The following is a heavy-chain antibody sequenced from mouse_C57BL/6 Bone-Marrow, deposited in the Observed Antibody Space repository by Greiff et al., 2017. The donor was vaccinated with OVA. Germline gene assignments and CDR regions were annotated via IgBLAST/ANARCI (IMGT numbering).Heavy chain of an antibody. V-gene: IGHV1-81*01. CDR1: GYTFTSYG. CDR2: IYPRSGNT. Sequence: QVQLKQSGAELARPGASVKLSCKASGYTFTSYGISWVKQRTGQGLEWIGEIYPRSGNTYYNEKFKGKATLTADKSSSTAYMELRSLTSEDSAVYFCAYGSSHWHFDVWGTGTTVTVSS. D-gene: IGHD1-1*01. J-gene: IGHJ1*03. CDR3: AYGSSHWHFDV.